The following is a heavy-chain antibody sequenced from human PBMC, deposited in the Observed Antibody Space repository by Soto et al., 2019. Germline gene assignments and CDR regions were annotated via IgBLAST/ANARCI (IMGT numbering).Heavy chain of an antibody. CDR3: AQDMAGGWTTSFDY. CDR1: GFTFDDYA. CDR2: ISWNSGSI. J-gene: IGHJ4*02. V-gene: IGHV3-9*01. D-gene: IGHD6-19*01. Sequence: PGGSLRLSCAASGFTFDDYAMHWVRQAPGKGLEWVSGISWNSGSIGYADSVKGRFTISRDNAKNSLYLQMNSLRAEDTALYYRAQDMAGGWTTSFDYWGQGTLVTVYS.